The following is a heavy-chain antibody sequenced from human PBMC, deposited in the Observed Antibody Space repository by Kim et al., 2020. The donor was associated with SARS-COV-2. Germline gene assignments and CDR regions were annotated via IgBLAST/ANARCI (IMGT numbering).Heavy chain of an antibody. CDR3: ARGGGSGSYYNRNWFDP. CDR1: GGSFSGYY. CDR2: INHSGST. Sequence: SETLSLTCAVYGGSFSGYYWSWIRQPPGKGLEWIGEINHSGSTNYNPSLKSRVTISVDTSKNQFSLKLSSVTAADTAVYYCARGGGSGSYYNRNWFDPWGQGTLVTVSS. J-gene: IGHJ5*02. V-gene: IGHV4-34*01. D-gene: IGHD3-10*01.